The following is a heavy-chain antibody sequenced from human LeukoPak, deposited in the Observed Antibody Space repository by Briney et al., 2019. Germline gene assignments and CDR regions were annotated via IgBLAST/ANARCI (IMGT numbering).Heavy chain of an antibody. CDR3: VRDSGYISSWYLIDDDFDI. Sequence: SGGSXSGYXXSWVRXFPGRXXEWIGYIHYSGRTNYNPSLKSRITLSLETSSNQISLELKSVTSADTALYYCVRDSGYISSWYLIDDDFDIWGQGTMVIVSA. CDR2: IHYSGRT. D-gene: IGHD6-13*01. CDR1: GGSXSGYX. J-gene: IGHJ3*02. V-gene: IGHV4-59*01.